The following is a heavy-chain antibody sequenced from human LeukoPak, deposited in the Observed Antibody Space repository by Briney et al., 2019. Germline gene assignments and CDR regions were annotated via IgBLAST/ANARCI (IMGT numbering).Heavy chain of an antibody. D-gene: IGHD6-6*01. CDR2: IYTSGST. Sequence: PGGSLRLSCAASGFTVSSNYMSWVRQAPGKGLEWVGRIYTSGSTNYNPSLKSRVTMSVDTSKNQFSLKLSSVTAADTAVYYCARDSSVLRSWFDPWGQGTLVTVSS. V-gene: IGHV4-4*07. J-gene: IGHJ5*02. CDR3: ARDSSVLRSWFDP. CDR1: GFTVSSNY.